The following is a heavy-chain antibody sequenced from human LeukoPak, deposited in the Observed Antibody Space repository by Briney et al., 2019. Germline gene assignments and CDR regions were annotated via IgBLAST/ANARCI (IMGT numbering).Heavy chain of an antibody. D-gene: IGHD2-15*01. CDR3: AKPATDLVGAAIDAFDI. Sequence: PGGSLRLSYAASGFTFSSSGMHSVRQAPGKGLEWVAFIRYDGSNKYYADSVKGRFTISRDNSKNTLYLQMNSLRAEDTAVYYCAKPATDLVGAAIDAFDIWGQGTMVTVSS. CDR2: IRYDGSNK. V-gene: IGHV3-30*02. J-gene: IGHJ3*02. CDR1: GFTFSSSG.